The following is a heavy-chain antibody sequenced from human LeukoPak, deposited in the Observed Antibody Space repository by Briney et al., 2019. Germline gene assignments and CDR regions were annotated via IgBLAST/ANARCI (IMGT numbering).Heavy chain of an antibody. CDR2: IYYSGST. CDR3: ASADIAAAAPFDY. V-gene: IGHV4-39*07. J-gene: IGHJ4*02. D-gene: IGHD6-13*01. Sequence: PSETLSLTCTVSGGSISSSSYYWGWIRQPPGKGLEWIGSIYYSGSTYYNPSLKSRVTISVDTSKNQFSLKLSSVTAADTAVYYCASADIAAAAPFDYWGQGTLVTVSS. CDR1: GGSISSSSYY.